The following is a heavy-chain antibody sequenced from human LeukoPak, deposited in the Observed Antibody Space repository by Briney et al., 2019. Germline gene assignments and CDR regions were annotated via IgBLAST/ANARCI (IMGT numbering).Heavy chain of an antibody. CDR2: TTGSGDKL. V-gene: IGHV3-23*01. CDR1: GFTFRSYA. CDR3: ARYENGGIDY. D-gene: IGHD2-15*01. Sequence: GGSLRLSCTASGFTFRSYALSWVRQAPGKGLEWVSATTGSGDKLFYADSVKGRFTISRDNSKNTLYLQMNNLRAEDTAVYYCARYENGGIDYWGQGALVTVSS. J-gene: IGHJ4*02.